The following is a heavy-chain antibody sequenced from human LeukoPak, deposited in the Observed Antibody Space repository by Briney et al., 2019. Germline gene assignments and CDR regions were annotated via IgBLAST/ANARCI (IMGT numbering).Heavy chain of an antibody. Sequence: SETLSLTCTVSGGSISSFYWSWFRQPAGQGLEWIGRIYSSGSTNYNPSLKSRVTMSVDTSKNQFSLKLSSVTAADTAVYYCARVLGWAAFDYWGQGTLVTVSS. CDR2: IYSSGST. J-gene: IGHJ4*02. CDR1: GGSISSFY. D-gene: IGHD2-15*01. CDR3: ARVLGWAAFDY. V-gene: IGHV4-4*07.